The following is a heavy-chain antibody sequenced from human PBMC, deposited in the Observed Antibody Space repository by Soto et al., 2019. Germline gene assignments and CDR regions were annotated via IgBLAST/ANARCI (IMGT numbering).Heavy chain of an antibody. D-gene: IGHD2-21*02. CDR3: ARGLIVMLAGIEELINSHFDS. CDR1: GGSFSGYY. Sequence: PSETLSLTCAVYGGSFSGYYWSWIRQHPGKGLEWIGFIYYSGTTYYNPSLKSRVTTSVDTSKNQFSLRLSSVTAADTAVYYCARGLIVMLAGIEELINSHFDSWGQGTLVTVSS. J-gene: IGHJ4*02. CDR2: IYYSGTT. V-gene: IGHV4-31*11.